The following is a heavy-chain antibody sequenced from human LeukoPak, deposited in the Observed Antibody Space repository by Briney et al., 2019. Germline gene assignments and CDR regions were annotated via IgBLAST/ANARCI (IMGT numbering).Heavy chain of an antibody. V-gene: IGHV3-30*02. D-gene: IGHD6-6*01. CDR1: GFTFSSYG. CDR2: IRYDGSNK. CDR3: AKALGYSSSVRDLADY. Sequence: GGSLRLSCAASGFTFSSYGMHWVRQAPGKGLEWVAFIRYDGSNKYYADSVKGRFTISRDNSKNTLYLQMNSLRAEDTAVYYCAKALGYSSSVRDLADYWGQGTLVTVSS. J-gene: IGHJ4*02.